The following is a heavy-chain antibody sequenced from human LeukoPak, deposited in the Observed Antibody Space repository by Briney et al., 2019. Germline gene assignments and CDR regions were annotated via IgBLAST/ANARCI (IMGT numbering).Heavy chain of an antibody. V-gene: IGHV4-30-2*01. D-gene: IGHD2-21*02. CDR2: IYHSGST. CDR3: ARVLDCGGGCWDWFDP. CDR1: GGSISSGGYS. J-gene: IGHJ5*02. Sequence: SQTLSLTCAVSGGSISSGGYSWSWIRQPPGKGLEWIGYIYHSGSTYYNPSLKSRVTISVGRSKNQFSLKLSSVTAADTAVYYCARVLDCGGGCWDWFDPWGQGTLVTVSS.